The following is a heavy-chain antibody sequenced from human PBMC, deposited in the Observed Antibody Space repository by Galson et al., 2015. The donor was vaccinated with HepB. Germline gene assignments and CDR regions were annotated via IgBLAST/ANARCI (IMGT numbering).Heavy chain of an antibody. V-gene: IGHV3-23*01. CDR1: GFTFSSYA. CDR3: AKEGCSGGSCYSWDY. Sequence: SLRLSCAATGFTFSSYAMSWVRQAPGKGLEWVSGISGSGRYTQYADSVKGRFTISRDNSKNTWYLQMNSLRAEDAAVYYCAKEGCSGGSCYSWDYWGQGTLVTVSS. D-gene: IGHD2-15*01. CDR2: ISGSGRYT. J-gene: IGHJ4*02.